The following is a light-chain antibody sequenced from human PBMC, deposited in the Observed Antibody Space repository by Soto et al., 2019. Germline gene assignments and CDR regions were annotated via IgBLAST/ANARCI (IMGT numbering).Light chain of an antibody. V-gene: IGKV1-5*03. J-gene: IGKJ5*01. Sequence: DSQMTQSPSTLSASVGDRVTITCRASQSISSWLAWYQRKPGKAPKLLIYDASILESGVPSRFSGSGSGTEFTLAISSLQPDDFATYYCQQNYSSLAITFGPGTRLEIK. CDR2: DAS. CDR1: QSISSW. CDR3: QQNYSSLAIT.